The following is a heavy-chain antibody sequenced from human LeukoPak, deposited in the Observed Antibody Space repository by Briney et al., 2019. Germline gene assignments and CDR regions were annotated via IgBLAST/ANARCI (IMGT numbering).Heavy chain of an antibody. CDR1: GGSISSGGYY. V-gene: IGHV4-31*03. Sequence: PSETLSLTCTVSGGSISSGGYYWSWIRQHPGKGLEWIGYIYYSGSTYYNPSLKSRVTISVDTSKNQFSLKLSSVTAADTVVYYCARGTADCSSTSCYLDYWGQGTLVTVSS. D-gene: IGHD2-2*01. CDR3: ARGTADCSSTSCYLDY. CDR2: IYYSGST. J-gene: IGHJ4*02.